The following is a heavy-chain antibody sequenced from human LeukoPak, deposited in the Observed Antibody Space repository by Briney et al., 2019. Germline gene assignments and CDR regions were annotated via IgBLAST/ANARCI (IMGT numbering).Heavy chain of an antibody. Sequence: SETLSLTCTVSGASISGGSSYWSWIRQPAGEGLEWIGRIHNSGGINYNPSLSSRVTISVDTSKNQVSLKLTSVTAADTAMYYCARNGYGSGSSWWGQGTLVTVSS. CDR2: IHNSGGI. D-gene: IGHD3-10*01. V-gene: IGHV4-61*02. J-gene: IGHJ4*02. CDR3: ARNGYGSGSSW. CDR1: GASISGGSSY.